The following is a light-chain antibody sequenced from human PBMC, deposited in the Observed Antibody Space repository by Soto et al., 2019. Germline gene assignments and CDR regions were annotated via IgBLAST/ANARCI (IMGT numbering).Light chain of an antibody. V-gene: IGLV2-14*03. Sequence: QSALTQPASVSGSPGQSITVSCTGTSSDIGASDYVSWYQQHPDKDPKLIIYNVNYRPSGISSRFSGSKSGNTASLTISGLQAEDEADYFRSSYALFGGGTKLTVL. CDR2: NVN. CDR1: SSDIGASDY. J-gene: IGLJ2*01. CDR3: SSYAL.